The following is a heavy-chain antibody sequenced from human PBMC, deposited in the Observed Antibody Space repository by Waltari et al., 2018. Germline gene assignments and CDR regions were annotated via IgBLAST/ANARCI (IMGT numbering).Heavy chain of an antibody. CDR1: GSTSTIYA. J-gene: IGHJ4*02. D-gene: IGHD1-20*01. V-gene: IGHV3-23*01. CDR2: ISYDGVDT. Sequence: DAQLSESGGGLVQPGGSTSLSSAASGSTSTIYASPWVRQAPVQGLEWVSVISYDGVDTFYADSVKGRFTISRDNSKNTVYLEMNGLRAEDTAVYYCAKGAMRITGVTRHYDYWGQGSLVTVSS. CDR3: AKGAMRITGVTRHYDY.